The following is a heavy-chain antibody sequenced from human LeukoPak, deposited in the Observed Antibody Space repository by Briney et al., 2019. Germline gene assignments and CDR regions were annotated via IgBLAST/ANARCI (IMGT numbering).Heavy chain of an antibody. Sequence: SQTLSLICAISGDSVSSDSAAWNWIRQSPSRGLEWLGRTYYKSKWYNDYAVSVKSRITINSDTSENQFSLHLNSVTPEDTAVYYCARDSGSYSSSYRFDSWGQGTLVTVSS. CDR2: TYYKSKWYN. CDR3: ARDSGSYSSSYRFDS. CDR1: GDSVSSDSAA. J-gene: IGHJ4*02. D-gene: IGHD6-6*01. V-gene: IGHV6-1*01.